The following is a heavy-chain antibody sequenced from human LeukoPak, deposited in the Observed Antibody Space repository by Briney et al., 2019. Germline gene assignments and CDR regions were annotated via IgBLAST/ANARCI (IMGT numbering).Heavy chain of an antibody. V-gene: IGHV3-33*01. D-gene: IGHD3-10*01. J-gene: IGHJ4*02. CDR2: IWYDGSNK. CDR1: GFTFSSYG. CDR3: ARGPGGSGSYYDY. Sequence: GGSLRLSCAASGFTFSSYGMHWVRQAPGKGLEWVAVIWYDGSNKYYADSVKGRFTISRDNAKNSLYLQMNSLRTEDAAVYYCARGPGGSGSYYDYWGQGTLVTVSS.